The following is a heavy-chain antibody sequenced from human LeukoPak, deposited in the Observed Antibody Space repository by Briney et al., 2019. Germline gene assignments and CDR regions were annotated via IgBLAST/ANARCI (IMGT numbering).Heavy chain of an antibody. CDR1: GGPISSSTYY. D-gene: IGHD2-15*01. CDR2: IYYSGST. Sequence: SETLSLTCTVSGGPISSSTYYWGWIRQPPGKGLEWIGSIYYSGSTYYNPSLKGRVTISVDTSKNQFSLKLSSVTAADTAVYYCARRRGYCSGGSCYPFDSWGQGTLVTVSS. CDR3: ARRRGYCSGGSCYPFDS. V-gene: IGHV4-39*01. J-gene: IGHJ4*02.